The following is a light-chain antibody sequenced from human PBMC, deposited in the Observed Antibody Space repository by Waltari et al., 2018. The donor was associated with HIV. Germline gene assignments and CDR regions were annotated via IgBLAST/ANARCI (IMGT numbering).Light chain of an antibody. Sequence: QSVLTQPPSASGTPGQRVTISCSGSSSSIGSNYVSWYQQLPGTAPKLIIYRNNQRPSGVPDRFSGSKSGTSASLAISGLRSEDEADYYCAAWDDSLSGYVFGTGTKVTVL. CDR3: AAWDDSLSGYV. CDR1: SSSIGSNY. V-gene: IGLV1-47*01. CDR2: RNN. J-gene: IGLJ1*01.